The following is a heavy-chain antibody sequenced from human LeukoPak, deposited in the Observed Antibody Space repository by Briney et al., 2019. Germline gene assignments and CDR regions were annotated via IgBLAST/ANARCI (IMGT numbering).Heavy chain of an antibody. CDR1: GYAISSGHY. V-gene: IGHV4-38-2*02. Sequence: SETLSLTCSVSGYAISSGHYWGWIRQPPGKGLEWIGSIYHSGSTYYNPSLKSRVTISVDTSKNQFSLKLSSVTAADTAVYYCARGQWLVHNWFDPWGQGTLVTVSS. CDR3: ARGQWLVHNWFDP. J-gene: IGHJ5*02. D-gene: IGHD6-19*01. CDR2: IYHSGST.